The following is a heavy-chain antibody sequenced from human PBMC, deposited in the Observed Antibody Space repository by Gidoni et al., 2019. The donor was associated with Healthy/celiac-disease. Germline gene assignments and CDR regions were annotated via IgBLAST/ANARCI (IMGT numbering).Heavy chain of an antibody. Sequence: QVQLVQSGAEVKKPGASVKVSCKASGYTFTSYYMHWVRQAPGQGLEWMGIITPSGGSTSYAQKCKGRVTMTRDTSTSTVYMELSSLRSEDTAVYYCAREGGSGSSGFDPWGQGTLVTVSS. V-gene: IGHV1-46*03. D-gene: IGHD3-10*01. J-gene: IGHJ5*02. CDR1: GYTFTSYY. CDR2: ITPSGGST. CDR3: AREGGSGSSGFDP.